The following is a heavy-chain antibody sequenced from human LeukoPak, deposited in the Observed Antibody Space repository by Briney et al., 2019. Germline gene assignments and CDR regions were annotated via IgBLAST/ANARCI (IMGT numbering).Heavy chain of an antibody. CDR2: ISSSSSTI. Sequence: GGSLRLSCVVSGFSFSSYSMKWVRQAPGKGLEWVSYISSSSSTIYYADSVKGRFTISRDNAKNSLYLQMNSLRAEDTAVYYCARIVGATHRYFDYWGQGTLVTVSS. V-gene: IGHV3-48*01. J-gene: IGHJ4*02. D-gene: IGHD1-26*01. CDR1: GFSFSSYS. CDR3: ARIVGATHRYFDY.